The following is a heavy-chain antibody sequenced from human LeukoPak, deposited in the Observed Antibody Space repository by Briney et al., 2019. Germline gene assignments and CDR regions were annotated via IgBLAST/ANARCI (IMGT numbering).Heavy chain of an antibody. Sequence: GGSLRLSCAASGFTFSNYAIHWVRQAPGKGLECVSAISSIEGRIYYANSVKGRFTISRDNSKNMVFLQMGSLRAEDTAVYYCARVSPMLSYWDWGQGTLVTVSS. V-gene: IGHV3-64*01. CDR3: ARVSPMLSYWD. CDR1: GFTFSNYA. CDR2: ISSIEGRI. D-gene: IGHD1-26*01. J-gene: IGHJ4*02.